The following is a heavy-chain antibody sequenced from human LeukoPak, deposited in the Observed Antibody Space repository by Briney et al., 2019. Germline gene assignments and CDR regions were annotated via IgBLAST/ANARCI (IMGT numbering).Heavy chain of an antibody. J-gene: IGHJ4*02. D-gene: IGHD5-24*01. V-gene: IGHV4-39*07. CDR3: ARVEMATITAPY. CDR2: IYYSGST. CDR1: GGSISSSSYY. Sequence: PSETLSLTCTVSGGSISSSSYYWGWIRQPPGKGLEWIGSIYYSGSTYYNPSLKSRVTISVDTSKNQFSLKLSSVTAADTAVYYCARVEMATITAPYWGQGTLVTVSS.